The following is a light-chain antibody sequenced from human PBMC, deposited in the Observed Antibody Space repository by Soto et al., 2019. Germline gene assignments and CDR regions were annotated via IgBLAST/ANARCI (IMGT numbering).Light chain of an antibody. CDR1: QSVSSY. CDR3: QQRSNRPLT. CDR2: DAS. Sequence: EIVLTQSPGPLSLSPGERATLSCRASQSVSSYLAWYQQKPGQAPRLLIFDASNRATGIPARFSGSGSGTDFTLTISSLEPEDFAVYYCQQRSNRPLTFGGGTKVESK. V-gene: IGKV3-11*01. J-gene: IGKJ4*01.